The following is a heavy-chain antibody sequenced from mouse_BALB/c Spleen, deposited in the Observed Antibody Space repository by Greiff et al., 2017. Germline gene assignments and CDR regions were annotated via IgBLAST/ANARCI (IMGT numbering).Heavy chain of an antibody. J-gene: IGHJ4*01. Sequence: VQLVESGAELAKPGASVKMSCKASGYTFTSYWMHWVKQRPGQGLEWIGYINPSTGYTEYNQKFKDKATLTADKSSSTAYMQLSSLTSEDSAVYYCARWDYDRAMDYWGQGTSVTVSS. CDR1: GYTFTSYW. CDR2: INPSTGYT. CDR3: ARWDYDRAMDY. D-gene: IGHD1-1*01. V-gene: IGHV1-7*01.